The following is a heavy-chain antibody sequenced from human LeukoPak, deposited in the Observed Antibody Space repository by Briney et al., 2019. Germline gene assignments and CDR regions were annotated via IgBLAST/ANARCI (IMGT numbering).Heavy chain of an antibody. CDR1: GFTFSSYA. CDR3: AKCEDSYGNDALDI. V-gene: IGHV3-23*01. D-gene: IGHD5-18*01. J-gene: IGHJ3*02. CDR2: ISGSGGST. Sequence: GGSLRLSCAASGFTFSSYAMSWVRQAPGKGLEWVSAISGSGGSTYYADSVKGRFTISRDNSNNILYLQMSSLRAEDTALYYCAKCEDSYGNDALDIWGQGTMVTVSS.